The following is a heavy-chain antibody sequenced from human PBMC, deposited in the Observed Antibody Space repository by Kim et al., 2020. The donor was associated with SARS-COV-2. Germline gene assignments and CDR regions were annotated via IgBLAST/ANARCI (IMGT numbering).Heavy chain of an antibody. CDR3: ARDGSGGSSPEDNWFDP. CDR1: GFTFSSYS. J-gene: IGHJ5*02. V-gene: IGHV3-21*01. D-gene: IGHD2-15*01. Sequence: GGSLRLSCAASGFTFSSYSMNWVRQAPGKGLEWVSSISSSSSYIYYADSVKGRFTISRDNAKNSLYLQMNSLRAEDTAVYYCARDGSGGSSPEDNWFDPWGQGTLVTVSS. CDR2: ISSSSSYI.